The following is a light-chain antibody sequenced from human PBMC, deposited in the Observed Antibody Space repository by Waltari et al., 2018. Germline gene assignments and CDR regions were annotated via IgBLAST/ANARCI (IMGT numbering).Light chain of an antibody. Sequence: EIVLTQSPGTLSLSPGERATLSCRASQSVSSNYLAWYQQKPGQAPRLLIYDASKRATGIADRFSGGGSGTHFTLTISRLEPEDFAVFYCQQYGNSPVTFGGGTKVEIK. CDR2: DAS. CDR3: QQYGNSPVT. J-gene: IGKJ4*01. V-gene: IGKV3-20*01. CDR1: QSVSSNY.